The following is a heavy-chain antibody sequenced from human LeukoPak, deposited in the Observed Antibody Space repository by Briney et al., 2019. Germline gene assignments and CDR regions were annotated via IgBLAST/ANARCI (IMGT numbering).Heavy chain of an antibody. CDR2: ISSSSSTI. CDR3: AREEYGDAAFDY. D-gene: IGHD4-17*01. Sequence: GGSLRLSCAASGSTFSAYGMNWVRQGPGKGLEGVSYISSSSSTIYYADSVKGRLTISTDNDTISLYLQMNSLRAEATALYYCAREEYGDAAFDYWGQGTLVTVSS. CDR1: GSTFSAYG. J-gene: IGHJ4*02. V-gene: IGHV3-48*04.